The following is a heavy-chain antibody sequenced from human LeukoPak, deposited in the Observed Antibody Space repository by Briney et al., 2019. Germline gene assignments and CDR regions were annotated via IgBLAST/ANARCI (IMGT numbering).Heavy chain of an antibody. CDR3: ARYCSGGSCQTFDY. D-gene: IGHD2-15*01. CDR1: GGSLSSGDYY. Sequence: SQTLSLTCTVSGGSLSSGDYYWSWIRQPPGKGLEWIGYIYYSGSTYYNPSLKSRVTISVDTSKNQFSLKLSSVTAADTAVYYCARYCSGGSCQTFDYWGQGTLVTVSS. V-gene: IGHV4-30-4*08. J-gene: IGHJ4*02. CDR2: IYYSGST.